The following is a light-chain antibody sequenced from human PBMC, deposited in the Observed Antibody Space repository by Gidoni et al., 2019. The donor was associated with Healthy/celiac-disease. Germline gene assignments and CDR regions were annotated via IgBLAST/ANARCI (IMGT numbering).Light chain of an antibody. J-gene: IGKJ2*01. CDR1: QSVSSY. Sequence: EIVLTQSPATLSLSPGERATLSCRASQSVSSYLAWYQQKPGQAPRLLIYDASNRATGIPARFSGSGSGTDFTLTISSLEPEDFAVYYCQQRSNWAYTFXXXTKLEIK. CDR2: DAS. V-gene: IGKV3-11*01. CDR3: QQRSNWAYT.